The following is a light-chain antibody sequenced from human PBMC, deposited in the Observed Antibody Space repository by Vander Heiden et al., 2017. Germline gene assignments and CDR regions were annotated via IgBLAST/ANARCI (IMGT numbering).Light chain of an antibody. V-gene: IGLV2-14*01. CDR3: SSYTSSSTLVV. CDR1: SSYVGGYNY. Sequence: QSALTQPASVSGSPGQSITISCTRTSSYVGGYNYVSWYQQHPGKAPKLMIYDVSNRPSGVSNRFSGSKSGNTASLTISGLQAEDEADYYCSSYTSSSTLVVFGGGTKLTVL. CDR2: DVS. J-gene: IGLJ2*01.